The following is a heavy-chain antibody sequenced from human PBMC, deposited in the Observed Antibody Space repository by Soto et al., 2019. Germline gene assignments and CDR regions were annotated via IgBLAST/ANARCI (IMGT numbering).Heavy chain of an antibody. CDR3: AKGQGVLGP. D-gene: IGHD3-16*01. CDR1: GGSIISGDYY. Sequence: PSETLSLTCTVSGGSIISGDYYWSWIRQPPGKGLEWIGYISNSGSTNYNPSLNGRVSITADTSKNNFSLKLTSESAADTALYYCAKGQGVLGPWGQGTLVTVSS. CDR2: ISNSGST. J-gene: IGHJ5*02. V-gene: IGHV4-61*08.